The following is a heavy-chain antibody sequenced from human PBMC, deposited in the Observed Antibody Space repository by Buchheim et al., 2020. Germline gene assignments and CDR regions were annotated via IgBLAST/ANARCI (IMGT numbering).Heavy chain of an antibody. CDR1: GFTFSDYY. J-gene: IGHJ6*03. CDR2: ISPRNYT. CDR3: ARGYSVPAALSRRYYYYYMDV. D-gene: IGHD2-2*01. V-gene: IGHV3-11*03. Sequence: VQLLESGGGLVKPGGSLRLSCAASGFTFSDYYWSWIRQAPGKGLEWLSYISPRNYTNHADSVKGRFTISRANAKNSLYLQMNSLRAEDTAVYYCARGYSVPAALSRRYYYYYMDVWAKGTT.